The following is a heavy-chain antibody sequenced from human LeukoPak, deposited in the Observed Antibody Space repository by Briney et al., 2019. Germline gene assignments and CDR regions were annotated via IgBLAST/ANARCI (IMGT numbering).Heavy chain of an antibody. Sequence: GGSLRLSCEASGFTFGSYAMYWVRQAPGKGLEWVAGIFGSGGSAHYADSAKGRYTISRDNAKNSVYLQMNSLRAEDTATYYCARDLSESGASWGQGTLVTVSS. V-gene: IGHV3-23*01. J-gene: IGHJ5*02. CDR2: IFGSGGSA. CDR3: ARDLSESGAS. CDR1: GFTFGSYA. D-gene: IGHD7-27*01.